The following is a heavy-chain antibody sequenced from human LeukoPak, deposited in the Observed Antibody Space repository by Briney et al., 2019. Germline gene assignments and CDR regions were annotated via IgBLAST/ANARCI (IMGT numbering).Heavy chain of an antibody. V-gene: IGHV1-18*01. J-gene: IGHJ4*02. Sequence: ASVKVSCKASGYTFTSQGISWVRQAPGQGLEWMGWINTYNGKTNYAQKFQGRVTMTADTSTSTAYLELRSLRCDDTAVYYCASRSGSTPYYFDYWGQGTLVTVSS. CDR3: ASRSGSTPYYFDY. D-gene: IGHD3-3*01. CDR2: INTYNGKT. CDR1: GYTFTSQG.